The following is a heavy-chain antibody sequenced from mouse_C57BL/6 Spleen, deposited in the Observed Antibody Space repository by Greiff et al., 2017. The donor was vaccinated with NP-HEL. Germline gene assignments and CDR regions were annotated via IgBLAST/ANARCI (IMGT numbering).Heavy chain of an antibody. CDR1: GFTFSSYA. CDR2: ISDGGSYT. D-gene: IGHD2-4*01. J-gene: IGHJ4*01. Sequence: EVQVVESGGGLVKPGGSLKLSCAASGFTFSSYAMSWVRQTPEKRLEWVATISDGGSYTYYPDNVKGRFTISRDNAKNNLYLQMSHLKSEDTALYYCARYYDYDVLYAMDYWGQGTSVTVSS. CDR3: ARYYDYDVLYAMDY. V-gene: IGHV5-4*01.